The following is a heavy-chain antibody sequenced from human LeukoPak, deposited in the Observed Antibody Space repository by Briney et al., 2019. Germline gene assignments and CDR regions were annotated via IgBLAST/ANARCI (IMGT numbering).Heavy chain of an antibody. D-gene: IGHD2-2*01. CDR3: ARNLGYCSSTSCYSGYYYMDV. V-gene: IGHV3-48*03. Sequence: GGSLRLSCAASGFTFSSYEMNWVRQAPGKGLEWVSYISSSGSTIYCADSVKGRFTISRDNAKNSLYLQINSLRAEDTAVYYCARNLGYCSSTSCYSGYYYMDVWGKGATV. CDR2: ISSSGSTI. J-gene: IGHJ6*03. CDR1: GFTFSSYE.